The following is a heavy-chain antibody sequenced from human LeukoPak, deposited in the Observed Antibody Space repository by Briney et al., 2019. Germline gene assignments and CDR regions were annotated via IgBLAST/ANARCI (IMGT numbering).Heavy chain of an antibody. D-gene: IGHD6-19*01. CDR3: AKDIAVTGTGARFDY. Sequence: PGGSLRLSCAASGFTFSSYGMHWVRQAAGKGLDWVAFIRYDGSNKYYADSVKGRFTISRDNSKNTLYLQMNSLRAEDTAVYYCAKDIAVTGTGARFDYWGQGTLVTVSS. V-gene: IGHV3-30*02. CDR2: IRYDGSNK. CDR1: GFTFSSYG. J-gene: IGHJ4*02.